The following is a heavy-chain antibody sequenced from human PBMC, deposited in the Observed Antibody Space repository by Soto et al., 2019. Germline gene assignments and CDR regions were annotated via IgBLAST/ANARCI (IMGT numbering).Heavy chain of an antibody. CDR1: GGSICSGDYY. Sequence: SETLSLTCTVSGGSICSGDYYWSWIRQPPGKGLEWIGYIYYSGSTYYNPSLKSRVTISVDTSKNQFSLKLSSVTAADTAVYYCARGGHDSSGYYYFSDYWGQGTLVTVSS. CDR2: IYYSGST. D-gene: IGHD3-22*01. J-gene: IGHJ4*02. CDR3: ARGGHDSSGYYYFSDY. V-gene: IGHV4-30-4*01.